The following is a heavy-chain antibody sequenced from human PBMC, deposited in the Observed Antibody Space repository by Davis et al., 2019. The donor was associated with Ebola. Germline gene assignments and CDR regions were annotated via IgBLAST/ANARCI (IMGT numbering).Heavy chain of an antibody. D-gene: IGHD3-3*01. CDR3: ARGRVDFDF. CDR2: VFYKGTT. CDR1: GDSISPYY. J-gene: IGHJ4*02. V-gene: IGHV4-59*08. Sequence: PSETLSLTCTVTGDSISPYYLSWIRQTPEEGLEWIGYVFYKGTTLYNPSLKSRVTISVDTSSNQFSLRLTSVTSADTAVYYCARGRVDFDFWGQGTLVTVSS.